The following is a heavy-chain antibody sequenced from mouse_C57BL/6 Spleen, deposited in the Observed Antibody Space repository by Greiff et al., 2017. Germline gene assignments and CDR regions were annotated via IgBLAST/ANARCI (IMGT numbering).Heavy chain of an antibody. V-gene: IGHV3-8*01. D-gene: IGHD1-1*01. CDR3: ARRGNTVVATYYYAMDY. J-gene: IGHJ4*01. Sequence: DVQLVESGPGLAKPSQTLSLTCSVTGYSITSDYWNWIRKFPGNKLEYMGYISYSGSTDYNPSRKSRISITRDTSKNQYYLQLNSVTTEDTATYYCARRGNTVVATYYYAMDYWGQGTSVTVSS. CDR1: GYSITSDY. CDR2: ISYSGST.